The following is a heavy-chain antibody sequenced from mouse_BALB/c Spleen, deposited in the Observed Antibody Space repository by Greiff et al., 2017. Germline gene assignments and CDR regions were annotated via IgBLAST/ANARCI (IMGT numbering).Heavy chain of an antibody. CDR2: IWGDGST. CDR3: ASLYDYDWFAY. V-gene: IGHV2-6-7*01. CDR1: GFSLTGYG. J-gene: IGHJ3*01. D-gene: IGHD2-4*01. Sequence: VQLQQSGPGLVAPSQSLSITCTVSGFSLTGYGVNWVRQPPGKGLEWLGMIWGDGSTDYNSALKSRLSISKDNSKSQVFLKMNSLQTDDTARYYCASLYDYDWFAYWGQGTLVTVSA.